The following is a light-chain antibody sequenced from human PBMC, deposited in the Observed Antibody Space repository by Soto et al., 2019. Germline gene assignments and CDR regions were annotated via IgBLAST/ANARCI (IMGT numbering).Light chain of an antibody. CDR1: QSIGNY. CDR3: QQSYSSPYT. J-gene: IGKJ2*01. CDR2: AAS. Sequence: DIQLTQSPSSLSASVRDRVTITCRASQSIGNYLNWYQQKPGKAPKLLIFAASSLQSGVPSRFSGSGSGTDFSLTISSLEPEDFATYFCQQSYSSPYTFGQGTQLEIK. V-gene: IGKV1-39*01.